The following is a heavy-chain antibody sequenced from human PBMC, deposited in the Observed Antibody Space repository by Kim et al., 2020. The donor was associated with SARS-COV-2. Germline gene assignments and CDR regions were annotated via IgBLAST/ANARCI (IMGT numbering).Heavy chain of an antibody. CDR1: GFTFSSYS. D-gene: IGHD6-19*01. J-gene: IGHJ4*02. CDR3: ARAPSSGWYSGLD. CDR2: ISSSSSTI. Sequence: GGYLRLSCAASGFTFSSYSMNWVRQAPGKGLEWVSYISSSSSTIYYADSVKGRFTISRDNAKNSLYLQMNSLRDEDTAVYYCARAPSSGWYSGLDWGQGTLVTVSS. V-gene: IGHV3-48*02.